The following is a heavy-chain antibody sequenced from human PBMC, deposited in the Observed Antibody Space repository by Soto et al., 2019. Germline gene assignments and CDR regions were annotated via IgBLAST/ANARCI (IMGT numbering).Heavy chain of an antibody. J-gene: IGHJ4*02. CDR3: ARGIKSGWNSLEVYYFDY. CDR1: GYTFTTYE. D-gene: IGHD6-19*01. CDR2: INPKSGNT. Sequence: QVHLEQSGAEVKKPGASVKVPCKASGYTFTTYEINWVRQAPGQGLEWMAWINPKSGNTGDAQKFHGRVTMNSKTPISTAYMELSGLRSEDTAVYYCARGIKSGWNSLEVYYFDYWGQGTMVTVSS. V-gene: IGHV1-8*01.